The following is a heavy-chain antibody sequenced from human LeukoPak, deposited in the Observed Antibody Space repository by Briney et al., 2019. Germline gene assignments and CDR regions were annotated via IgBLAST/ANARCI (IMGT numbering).Heavy chain of an antibody. CDR2: ISAYNGNT. D-gene: IGHD2-21*01. J-gene: IGHJ6*04. Sequence: GASVKVSCKASGYTFTSYGISWVRQAPGQGLEWMGWISAYNGNTNYAQKLQGRVTMTTDTSTSTAYMELRNLGPDDAAVYYCARVRGDRGLRLDYYYYGMDVWGKGTTVTVSS. CDR1: GYTFTSYG. V-gene: IGHV1-18*01. CDR3: ARVRGDRGLRLDYYYYGMDV.